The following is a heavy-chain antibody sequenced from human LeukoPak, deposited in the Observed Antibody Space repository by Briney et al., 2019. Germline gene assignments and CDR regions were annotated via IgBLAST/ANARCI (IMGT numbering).Heavy chain of an antibody. D-gene: IGHD1-26*01. Sequence: SETLSLTCAVYGGSFGGYYWSWIRQPPGKGLEWIGEINHSGSTNYNPSLKSRVTISVDTSKNQFSLKLSSVTVADTAVYYCARGLRSVDRYRGYNWFDPWGQGTLVTVSS. CDR2: INHSGST. CDR3: ARGLRSVDRYRGYNWFDP. J-gene: IGHJ5*02. V-gene: IGHV4-34*01. CDR1: GGSFGGYY.